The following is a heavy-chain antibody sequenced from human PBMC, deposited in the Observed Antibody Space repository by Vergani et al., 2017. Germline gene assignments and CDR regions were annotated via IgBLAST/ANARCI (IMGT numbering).Heavy chain of an antibody. J-gene: IGHJ4*02. D-gene: IGHD1-26*01. CDR2: LTGGGGST. CDR3: VKDAGSYENFFVS. CDR1: GFTFSTYA. Sequence: EVQLLESGGSLKQPGGSVRLSCAASGFTFSTYAMHWVRQAPGKGLEWVSALTGGGGSTYYADSFKGRFIISRDNSRDTLYLQMNSLRPEDTATYYCVKDAGSYENFFVSWGQGPLVTVSS. V-gene: IGHV3-23*01.